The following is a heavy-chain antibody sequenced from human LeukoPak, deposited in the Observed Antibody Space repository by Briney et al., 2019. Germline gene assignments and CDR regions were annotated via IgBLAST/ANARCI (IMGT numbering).Heavy chain of an antibody. D-gene: IGHD3-10*01. CDR2: IIPKNGDT. CDR1: GYTFSVYY. CDR3: ARGVLLQGRGAFDI. V-gene: IGHV1-2*02. Sequence: GASVKVSCKASGYTFSVYYIHWLRQAPGQGLEWMGWIIPKNGDTNYAQKFRDRVTMTRDTSISTAYTEINSLTSDDTAVYYCARGVLLQGRGAFDIWGQGAMVTVSS. J-gene: IGHJ3*02.